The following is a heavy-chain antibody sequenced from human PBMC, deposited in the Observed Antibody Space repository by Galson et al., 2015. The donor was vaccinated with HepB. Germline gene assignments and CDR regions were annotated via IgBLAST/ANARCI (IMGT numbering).Heavy chain of an antibody. CDR1: GFTFSTYS. CDR3: ARDLVVAATPDY. V-gene: IGHV3-48*01. J-gene: IGHJ4*02. CDR2: ISSSSSPI. Sequence: SLRLSCAASGFTFSTYSMKWVRQAPGKGLEWISYISSSSSPIYYADSARGRFTISRDNAKNSLYLQMNSLRAEDTAVYYCARDLVVAATPDYWGLGTLVTVSS. D-gene: IGHD2-15*01.